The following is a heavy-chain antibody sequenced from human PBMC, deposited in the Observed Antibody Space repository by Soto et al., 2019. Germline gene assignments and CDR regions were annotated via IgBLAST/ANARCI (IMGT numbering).Heavy chain of an antibody. J-gene: IGHJ4*02. D-gene: IGHD6-13*01. CDR3: AKARHSTSWYGLEADL. V-gene: IGHV3-30*09. Sequence: QVQLVESGGGVVQPGKPLRLSCAASGFIFSDYAMHWVRQAPGKGLEWGAVISYGGDNKYYADSVRGRFAISRDNLKNTLDLQMNSLNPEDTAVYHCAKARHSTSWYGLEADLWGQGTLVTVSS. CDR2: ISYGGDNK. CDR1: GFIFSDYA.